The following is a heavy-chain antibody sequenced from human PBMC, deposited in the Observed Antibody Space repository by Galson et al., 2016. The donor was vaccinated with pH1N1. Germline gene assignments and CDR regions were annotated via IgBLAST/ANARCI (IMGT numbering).Heavy chain of an antibody. CDR3: ATNAFDY. CDR1: GYTFIDYP. CDR2: IHTGTGDT. V-gene: IGHV1-3*04. J-gene: IGHJ4*02. Sequence: VSCKASGYTFIDYPMHWVRQAPGQELEWMGWIHTGTGDTRYSPKFQGRVTLTRDTSATTTYLELRGLGFQDTAVFYCATNAFDYWGQGTLVTVSP.